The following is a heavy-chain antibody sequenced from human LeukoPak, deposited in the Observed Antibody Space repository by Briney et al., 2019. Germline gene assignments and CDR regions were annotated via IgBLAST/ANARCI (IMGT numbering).Heavy chain of an antibody. CDR3: ARGLRWYNSGIGY. CDR2: MNPNSGNT. V-gene: IGHV1-8*01. CDR1: GYTFTSYD. J-gene: IGHJ4*02. Sequence: ASVKVSCKASGYTFTSYDNNWVRQATGQGLEWVGWMNPNSGNTGYAQKFQGRVTVTRNTSISTAYMELSSLRSEDTAVYYCARGLRWYNSGIGYWGQGTLVTVSS. D-gene: IGHD3-10*01.